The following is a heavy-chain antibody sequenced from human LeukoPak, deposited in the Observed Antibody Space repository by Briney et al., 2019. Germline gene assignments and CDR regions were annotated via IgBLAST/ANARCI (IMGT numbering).Heavy chain of an antibody. V-gene: IGHV3-30-3*01. CDR1: GFTFSSYA. CDR2: ISYDGSNK. CDR3: ARDHSSSWYNY. D-gene: IGHD6-13*01. J-gene: IGHJ4*02. Sequence: GGSLRLPCAASGFTFSSYAMHWVRQAPGKGLEWVAVISYDGSNKYYADSVKGRFTISRDNSKNTLYLQMNSLRAEDTAVYYCARDHSSSWYNYWGQGTLVTVSS.